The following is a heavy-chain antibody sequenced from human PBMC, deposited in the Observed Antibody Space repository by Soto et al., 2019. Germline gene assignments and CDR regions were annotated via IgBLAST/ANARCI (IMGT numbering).Heavy chain of an antibody. CDR2: ISAYNGNT. V-gene: IGHV1-18*01. D-gene: IGHD3-3*01. J-gene: IGHJ5*02. CDR3: ARELRTIQGVNWFDP. CDR1: GYTFTSYG. Sequence: GASVKVSCKASGYTFTSYGISWVRQAPGQGLEWMGWISAYNGNTNYAQKLQGRVTMTTDTSTSTAYMELRSLRSDDTAVYYCARELRTIQGVNWFDPWGQGTLVTVSS.